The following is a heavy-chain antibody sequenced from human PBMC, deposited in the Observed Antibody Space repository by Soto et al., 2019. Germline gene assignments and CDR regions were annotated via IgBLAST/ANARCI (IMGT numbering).Heavy chain of an antibody. D-gene: IGHD3-10*01. CDR3: XXXXYYXXSGTAATGYGMDV. J-gene: IGHJ6*02. CDR2: IIPIFGTA. CDR1: GGTFSSYA. Sequence: QVQLVQSGAEVKKPGSSVKVSCKASGGTFSSYAISWVRQAPGQGLEWMGGIIPIFGTANYAQKFQGRVTITADEXTSXAYMELSSLRSEDXAXYYXXXXXYYXXSGTAATGYGMDVWXQXTXVTVSS. V-gene: IGHV1-69*01.